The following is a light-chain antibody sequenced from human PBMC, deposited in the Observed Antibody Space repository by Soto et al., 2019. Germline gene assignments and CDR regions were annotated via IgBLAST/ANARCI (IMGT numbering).Light chain of an antibody. J-gene: IGKJ4*01. CDR3: QQRYNWPLT. CDR2: DTS. CDR1: QSVDRY. V-gene: IGKV3D-11*02. Sequence: EIVLTQSPATLSLSPGERATLSCRATQSVDRYLAWYQKKPGQALRLLIYDTSNRATGVPARFSGSGPGTDFTLTISSLEPEDSAVYYCQQRYNWPLTFGGGTKVEIK.